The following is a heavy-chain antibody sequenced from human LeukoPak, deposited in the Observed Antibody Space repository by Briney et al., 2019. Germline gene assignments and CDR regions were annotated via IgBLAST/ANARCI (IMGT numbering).Heavy chain of an antibody. CDR3: ARRAGAYSHPYDY. V-gene: IGHV3-48*04. CDR1: GFTFSNYR. CDR2: ISSSTRTI. J-gene: IGHJ4*02. Sequence: GGSLRLSCAASGFTFSNYRMNWVRQAPGKGLEWLSYISSSTRTIYYADSVKGRFTISRDNAKNSLYLQMNSLRAEDTAVYYCARRAGAYSHPYDYWGQGTLVTVSS. D-gene: IGHD4/OR15-4a*01.